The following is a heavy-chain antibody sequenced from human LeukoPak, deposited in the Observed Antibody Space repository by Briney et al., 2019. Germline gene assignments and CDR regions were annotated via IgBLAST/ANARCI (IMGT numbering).Heavy chain of an antibody. V-gene: IGHV4-4*07. Sequence: SETLSLTCTVSGASISSWYWSWIRQPAGKGLEWIARIYTSGGTNYNPSLKSRVTISVDTSKNQFSLKLSSVTAADTAVYYCARDKATPNAGGYDAFDIWGQGTMVTVSS. CDR2: IYTSGGT. D-gene: IGHD3-22*01. CDR3: ARDKATPNAGGYDAFDI. J-gene: IGHJ3*02. CDR1: GASISSWY.